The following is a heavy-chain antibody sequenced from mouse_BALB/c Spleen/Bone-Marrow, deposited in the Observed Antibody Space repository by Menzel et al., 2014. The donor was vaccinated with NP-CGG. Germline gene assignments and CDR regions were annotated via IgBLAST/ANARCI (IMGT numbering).Heavy chain of an antibody. J-gene: IGHJ4*01. Sequence: VMLVESGPGLVAPSQRLSITCTVSGFSLTGYGLNWVRQPPGKGLEWLGMIWGDGSTDYNSALKSRLSISKDNSKSQVFLKMNSLQTDDTARYYCARGEDYDDYYAMDYWGQGTSVTVSS. CDR3: ARGEDYDDYYAMDY. D-gene: IGHD2-4*01. CDR1: GFSLTGYG. V-gene: IGHV2-6-7*01. CDR2: IWGDGST.